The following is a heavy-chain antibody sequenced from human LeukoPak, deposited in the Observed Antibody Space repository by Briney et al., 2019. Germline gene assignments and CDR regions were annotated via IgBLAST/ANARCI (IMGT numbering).Heavy chain of an antibody. CDR3: AKDGQDSSGWYYFDY. V-gene: IGHV3-74*01. D-gene: IGHD6-19*01. J-gene: IGHJ4*02. CDR2: MNSDGSYT. CDR1: GFTFNTYW. Sequence: GGSLRLSCAASGFTFNTYWLHWLRQAPGKGLAWVSRMNSDGSYTNYADSVKGRFTISRDNSKNTLYLQMNSLRAEDTALYYCAKDGQDSSGWYYFDYWGQGTLVTVSS.